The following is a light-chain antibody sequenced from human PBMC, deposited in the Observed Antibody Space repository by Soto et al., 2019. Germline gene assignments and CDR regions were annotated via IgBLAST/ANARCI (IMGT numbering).Light chain of an antibody. CDR1: QDISNY. Sequence: DIQMTQSPSSLSASVGDRVTITCRARQDISNYLAWYQQKPWKVPKLLIYAASTLQSGVPSRFSGSGSGTDFTLTISSLQPEDVATYYCQKYNSAPRTFGGGTQVEIK. V-gene: IGKV1-27*01. CDR2: AAS. CDR3: QKYNSAPRT. J-gene: IGKJ4*01.